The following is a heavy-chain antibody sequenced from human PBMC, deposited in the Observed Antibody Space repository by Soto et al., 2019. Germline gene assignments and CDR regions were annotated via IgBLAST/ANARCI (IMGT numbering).Heavy chain of an antibody. CDR2: IYPGDSDT. CDR1: GYSFTDYW. J-gene: IGHJ4*02. V-gene: IGHV5-51*01. Sequence: GESLKISCKASGYSFTDYWIGWVRQMPGKGLEWMGIIYPGDSDTKYSPSFQGQVTMSADKSISTAYLQWNSLKASDTAMYYCARDGLSSSSSFGYWGQGTLVTVSS. CDR3: ARDGLSSSSSFGY. D-gene: IGHD6-6*01.